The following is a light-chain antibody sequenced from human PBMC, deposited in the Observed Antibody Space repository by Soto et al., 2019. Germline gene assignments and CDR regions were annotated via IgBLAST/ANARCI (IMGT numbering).Light chain of an antibody. CDR2: GAS. J-gene: IGKJ1*01. V-gene: IGKV3-15*01. Sequence: EAVISQSPATVSVSPGERATLSCRASQSVTTNMAWYQQKPGQAPRLLIYGASTRATGIPARFSGSGSGTDFTLTISSLQSEDFAVYYCQQYNNWPPWTFGQGTKVDI. CDR3: QQYNNWPPWT. CDR1: QSVTTN.